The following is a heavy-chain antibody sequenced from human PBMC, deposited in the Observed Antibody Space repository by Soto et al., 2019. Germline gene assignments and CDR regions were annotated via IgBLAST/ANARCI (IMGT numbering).Heavy chain of an antibody. D-gene: IGHD1-1*01. CDR1: GFTFSNYD. J-gene: IGHJ4*02. CDR3: ARELERVFDY. CDR2: IGTAGDT. V-gene: IGHV3-13*01. Sequence: PGGSLRLSCAASGFTFSNYDMHWVRQVTGKGLEWISGIGTAGDTYYAGSVKGRFTISRENAKNSLYLQMNSLRAGDTAVYYCARELERVFDYWGQGTLVTVSS.